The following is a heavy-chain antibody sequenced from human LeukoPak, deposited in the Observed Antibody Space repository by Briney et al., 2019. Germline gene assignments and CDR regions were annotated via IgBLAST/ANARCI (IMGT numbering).Heavy chain of an antibody. D-gene: IGHD6-13*01. Sequence: PGGSLTLSCAASGFTFSDYYRSWIRQAPGKGLEWVSYISSSSSYTNYADPVKGRFTISRDNAKNSLYLQMNSLRAEDTAVYYCARAPAGYSVDYWGQGTLVTVSS. V-gene: IGHV3-11*06. CDR3: ARAPAGYSVDY. CDR1: GFTFSDYY. J-gene: IGHJ4*02. CDR2: ISSSSSYT.